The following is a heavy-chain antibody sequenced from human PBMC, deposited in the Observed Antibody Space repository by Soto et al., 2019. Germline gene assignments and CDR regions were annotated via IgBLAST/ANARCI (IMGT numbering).Heavy chain of an antibody. J-gene: IGHJ4*02. CDR1: GGPVSSGSYY. Sequence: PSETLSLTCTVSGGPVSSGSYYWSWIRQPPGKGLEWIGYIYNSRSTNYNPSLKSRVSISVDTSKNQFSLKLSSVTAADTAVYYCARLDEALDYWGQGTLVTVSS. CDR3: ARLDEALDY. V-gene: IGHV4-61*01. CDR2: IYNSRST.